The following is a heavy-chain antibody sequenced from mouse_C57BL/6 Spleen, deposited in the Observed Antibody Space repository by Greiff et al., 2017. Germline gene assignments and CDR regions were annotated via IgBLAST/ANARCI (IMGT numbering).Heavy chain of an antibody. Sequence: QVQLKESGPELVKPGASVKISCKASGYAFSSSWMNWVKQRPGKGLEWIGRIYPGDGDTNYNGKFKGKATLTADKSSSTAYMQLSSLTSEDSAVYFCARYQLGRYFDYWGQGTTLTVSS. CDR3: ARYQLGRYFDY. V-gene: IGHV1-82*01. D-gene: IGHD4-1*02. CDR2: IYPGDGDT. CDR1: GYAFSSSW. J-gene: IGHJ2*01.